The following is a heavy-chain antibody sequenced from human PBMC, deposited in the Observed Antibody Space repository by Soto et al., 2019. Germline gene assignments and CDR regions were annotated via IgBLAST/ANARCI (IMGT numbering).Heavy chain of an antibody. CDR3: ARRGYCTTTSCYGMRYYGMDV. V-gene: IGHV5-10-1*01. CDR1: GYNFTIYW. Sequence: GESLKIWCNGSGYNFTIYWINWVGQMPGKGLEWMGRIDPSDSYINYSPSFQGHVTISADKSINTAYLQWSSLKASDTAIYYCARRGYCTTTSCYGMRYYGMDVWGQGTTVTVSS. D-gene: IGHD2-2*01. J-gene: IGHJ6*02. CDR2: IDPSDSYI.